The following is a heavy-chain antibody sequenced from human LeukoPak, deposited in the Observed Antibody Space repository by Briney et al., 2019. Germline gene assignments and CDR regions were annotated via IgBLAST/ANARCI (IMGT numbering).Heavy chain of an antibody. Sequence: GRSLRLSCAASGFTFSSYAMHWVRQAPGKGLEWVAVISYDGSNKYYADSVKGRFTISRDNSKNTLYLQMNSLRAKDTAVYYCARELVEMATICWFDPWGQGTLVTVSS. CDR2: ISYDGSNK. V-gene: IGHV3-30-3*01. CDR1: GFTFSSYA. J-gene: IGHJ5*02. CDR3: ARELVEMATICWFDP. D-gene: IGHD5-24*01.